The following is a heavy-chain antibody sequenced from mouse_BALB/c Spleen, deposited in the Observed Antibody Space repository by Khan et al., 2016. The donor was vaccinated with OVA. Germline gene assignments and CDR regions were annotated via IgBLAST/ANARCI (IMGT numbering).Heavy chain of an antibody. CDR1: GYTFTSYD. CDR3: ARGGYGGFAY. CDR2: MFPGDGST. V-gene: IGHV1S56*01. D-gene: IGHD2-14*01. J-gene: IGHJ3*01. Sequence: QIQLVQSGAELVKPGASVKLSCKASGYTFTSYDINWVRQRPEQGLEWIGWMFPGDGSTKYNENFKGKATLTTDKSSSTAYMQLSRLTSEDSGAYFCARGGYGGFAYWGPGTLVTVSA.